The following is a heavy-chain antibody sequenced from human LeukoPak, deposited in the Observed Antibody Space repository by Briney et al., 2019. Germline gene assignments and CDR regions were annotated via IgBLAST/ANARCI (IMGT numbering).Heavy chain of an antibody. D-gene: IGHD1-1*01. CDR2: IYHSGST. CDR3: AREKGTIVLDY. J-gene: IGHJ4*02. Sequence: SETLSLTCTVSGGSVSSRIYYWSWIRQPPGKGLEWIGYIYHSGSTNYNPSLKSRVTISVDTSRNQFSLQLSSVTAADTAVYYCAREKGTIVLDYWGQGTLVTVSS. CDR1: GGSVSSRIYY. V-gene: IGHV4-61*01.